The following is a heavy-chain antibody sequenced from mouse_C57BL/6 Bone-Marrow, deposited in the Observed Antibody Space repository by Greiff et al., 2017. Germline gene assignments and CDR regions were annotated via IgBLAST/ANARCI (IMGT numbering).Heavy chain of an antibody. Sequence: QVQLQQPGAALVMPGASVQLSCKASGSTFPSYWMHWVMQRPGQGLVWIGMILPNSGSTNSTEKFMIQATLTIDKSSSTAFMQLSRLTSEDTTVYYCAKRCLLVGFSTTVVRYFDVWGTGTTVTVSS. CDR3: AKRCLLVGFSTTVVRYFDV. D-gene: IGHD1-1*01. CDR2: ILPNSGST. V-gene: IGHV1-64*01. J-gene: IGHJ1*03. CDR1: GSTFPSYW.